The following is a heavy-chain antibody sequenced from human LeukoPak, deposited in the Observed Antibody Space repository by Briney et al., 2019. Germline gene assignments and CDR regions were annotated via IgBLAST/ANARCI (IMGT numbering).Heavy chain of an antibody. J-gene: IGHJ5*02. Sequence: GGSLRLSCAASGFTFSDYYMSWIRQAPGKGLEWVSYISSSGSTIYYADSVKGRFTISRDNAKNSLYLQMNSLRAEDTAVYYCARVVQVVPAVPNWFDPWGQGTLVTVSS. CDR1: GFTFSDYY. CDR2: ISSSGSTI. D-gene: IGHD2-2*01. V-gene: IGHV3-11*01. CDR3: ARVVQVVPAVPNWFDP.